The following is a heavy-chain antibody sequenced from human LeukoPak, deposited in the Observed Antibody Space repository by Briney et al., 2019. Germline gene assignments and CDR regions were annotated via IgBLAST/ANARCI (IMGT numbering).Heavy chain of an antibody. D-gene: IGHD6-19*01. CDR1: GGSINSGGYY. V-gene: IGHV4-31*03. CDR2: IHHSGTT. CDR3: ASAVVSSTTRFDY. Sequence: SETLSLTCTVSGGSINSGGYYWSWIRQHPGKGLEWIGYIHHSGTTNYNPSLKSRVTVSEDTSKNQFSLKLSSVTAADTAVYYCASAVVSSTTRFDYWGQGTLVTVSS. J-gene: IGHJ4*02.